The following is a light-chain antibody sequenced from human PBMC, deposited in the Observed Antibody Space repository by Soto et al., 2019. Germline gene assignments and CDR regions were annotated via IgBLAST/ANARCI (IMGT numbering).Light chain of an antibody. V-gene: IGKV3-20*01. CDR2: AAS. J-gene: IGKJ1*01. CDR3: QQYCSSSTWT. CDR1: QSVSSAY. Sequence: EIVLTQSPGTLSLSPGERATLSCRASQSVSSAYLAWYQHKPGQPPTLLIYAASSRVTGIPDRFSGSGSGTDFTLTISILEPEDFAVYYCQQYCSSSTWTFGQGAKGEIK.